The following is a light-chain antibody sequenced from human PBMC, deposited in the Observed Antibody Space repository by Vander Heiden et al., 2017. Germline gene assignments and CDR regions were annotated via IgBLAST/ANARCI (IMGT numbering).Light chain of an antibody. J-gene: IGKJ1*01. Sequence: EIVMTQSPATLSVSPGERATLSCRASQSVSSNLAWYQQKPDQAPRLLIYGASTRATDIPARFSGSGSGTEFTLTINSLQSEDFAVYYCQQYNNWPRTFGQGTKVEIK. V-gene: IGKV3-15*01. CDR2: GAS. CDR3: QQYNNWPRT. CDR1: QSVSSN.